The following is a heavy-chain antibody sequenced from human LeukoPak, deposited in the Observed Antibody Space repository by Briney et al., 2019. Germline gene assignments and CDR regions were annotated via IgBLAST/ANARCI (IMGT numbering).Heavy chain of an antibody. D-gene: IGHD1-1*01. J-gene: IGHJ4*02. Sequence: PTGGSLRLSCAASGFTFSSYAMSWVRQAPGKGLEWVSAISGSGGSTYYADSVKGRFTISRDNSKNTLYLQMNSLRAEDTAVYYCAKRSGLKNWNDVDYWGQGTLVTVSS. CDR3: AKRSGLKNWNDVDY. CDR2: ISGSGGST. V-gene: IGHV3-23*01. CDR1: GFTFSSYA.